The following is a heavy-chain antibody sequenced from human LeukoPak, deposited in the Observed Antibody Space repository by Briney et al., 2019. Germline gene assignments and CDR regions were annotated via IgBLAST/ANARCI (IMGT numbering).Heavy chain of an antibody. V-gene: IGHV3-15*01. J-gene: IGHJ6*02. CDR1: GFIFSNAW. Sequence: GGSLRLSCAASGFIFSNAWMSWVRQAPGKGLEWVGRIKSKTDGGTTDYAAPVKGRFTISRDDSKNTLYLQMNSLKTEDTAVYYCTTSISYSSSWYVNYGMDVWGQGTTVTVSS. CDR3: TTSISYSSSWYVNYGMDV. D-gene: IGHD6-13*01. CDR2: IKSKTDGGTT.